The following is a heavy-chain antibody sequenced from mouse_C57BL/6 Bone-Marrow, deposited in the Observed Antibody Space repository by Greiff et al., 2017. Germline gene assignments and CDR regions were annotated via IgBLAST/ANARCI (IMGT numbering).Heavy chain of an antibody. V-gene: IGHV5-4*03. J-gene: IGHJ4*01. CDR1: GFTFSSYA. CDR3: ARKEYCDSSYAMDY. CDR2: ISDGGSYT. Sequence: EVTFVESGGGLVKPGGSLKLSCAASGFTFSSYAMSWVRQTPEKRLEWVATISDGGSYTYYPDNVKGRFTISRDNAQNNLYLQMSQLESEDTAMYECARKEYCDSSYAMDYGGQGTSVTVS. D-gene: IGHD1-1*01.